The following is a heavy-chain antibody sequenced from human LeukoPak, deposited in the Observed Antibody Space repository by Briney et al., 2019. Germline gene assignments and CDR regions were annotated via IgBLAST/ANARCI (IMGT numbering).Heavy chain of an antibody. CDR1: GLTFSNVW. V-gene: IGHV3-74*01. D-gene: IGHD2-21*01. J-gene: IGHJ3*01. CDR2: INTAGST. CDR3: ASFRDTDN. Sequence: GGSLRLSCEVSGLTFSNVWMHWVRQAPGQGLVWVSRINTAGSTVYADPVKGRFTISRDNAKNMVDLQMNSLRAEDTALYYCASFRDTDNWGRGTMVTVSS.